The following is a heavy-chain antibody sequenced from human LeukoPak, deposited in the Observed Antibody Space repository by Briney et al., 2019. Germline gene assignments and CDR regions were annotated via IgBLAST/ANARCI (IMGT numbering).Heavy chain of an antibody. V-gene: IGHV1-18*01. D-gene: IGHD5-12*01. CDR1: GYTFTSYG. CDR3: ATSSEIYSGYDYGY. Sequence: ASVKVSCKASGYTFTSYGISWVRQAPGQGLEWMGWISAYNGNTNYAQKLQGRVTMTTDTSTSTAYMELRSLRSDDTAVYYCATSSEIYSGYDYGYWGQGTLVTVSS. J-gene: IGHJ4*02. CDR2: ISAYNGNT.